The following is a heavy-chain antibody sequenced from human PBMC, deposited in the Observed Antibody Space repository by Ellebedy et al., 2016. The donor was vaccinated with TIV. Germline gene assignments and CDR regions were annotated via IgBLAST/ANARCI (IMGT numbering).Heavy chain of an antibody. CDR1: GFTFSSYA. Sequence: GESLKISXAASGFTFSSYAMHWVRQAPGKGLEWVAVISYDGSNKYYADSVKGRFTISRDNSKNTLYLQMNSLRAEDTAVYYCARGSMIVVVISYWGQGTLVTVSS. D-gene: IGHD3-22*01. CDR2: ISYDGSNK. CDR3: ARGSMIVVVISY. J-gene: IGHJ4*02. V-gene: IGHV3-30-3*01.